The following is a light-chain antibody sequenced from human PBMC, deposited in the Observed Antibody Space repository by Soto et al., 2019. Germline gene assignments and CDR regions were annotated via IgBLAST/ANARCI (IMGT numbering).Light chain of an antibody. CDR1: ESVSSN. CDR2: SAS. V-gene: IGKV3-15*01. Sequence: EIVMTQSPATLSVSQGERATLSCRASESVSSNLAWYQQKPGQAPRLLIYSASARATGIPARFSGSGSGTEFTLTISSLQSEDFAVYYCRQYNKWPLTFGGGTKVEIK. J-gene: IGKJ4*01. CDR3: RQYNKWPLT.